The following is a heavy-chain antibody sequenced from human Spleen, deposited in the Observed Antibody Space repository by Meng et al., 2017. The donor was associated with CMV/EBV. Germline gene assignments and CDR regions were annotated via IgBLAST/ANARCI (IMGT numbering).Heavy chain of an antibody. Sequence: GGSLRLSCAASGFTFSGYAMHWVRQAPGKGLEWVANIKKDGSEKYYVDSVKGRFTISRDNAKNSVFLQMNSLRAEDTAVYFCAKSLEDWGQGTLVTVSS. CDR1: GFTFSGYA. V-gene: IGHV3-7*01. D-gene: IGHD1-1*01. J-gene: IGHJ4*02. CDR3: AKSLED. CDR2: IKKDGSEK.